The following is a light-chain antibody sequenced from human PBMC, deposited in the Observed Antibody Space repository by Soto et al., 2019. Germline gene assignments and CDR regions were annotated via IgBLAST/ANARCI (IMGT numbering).Light chain of an antibody. V-gene: IGLV2-18*02. J-gene: IGLJ2*01. CDR1: SSDVGSYNR. CDR2: EVS. Sequence: QSALTQPPSVSGSPGQSVTISCTGTSSDVGSYNRVSWYQQPPGTAPKRMIYEVSNRPSGVPDRFSGSKSGNTASLTISGLQAEDEADYYCSSRTTSNTLLFGGGTKLTVL. CDR3: SSRTTSNTLL.